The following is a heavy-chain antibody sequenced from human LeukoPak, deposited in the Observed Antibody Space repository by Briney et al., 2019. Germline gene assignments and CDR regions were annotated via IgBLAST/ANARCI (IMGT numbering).Heavy chain of an antibody. CDR1: GGSFSGYY. CDR3: ARGRYYYDSSGYYPTHFDY. V-gene: IGHV4-34*01. CDR2: INHSGST. J-gene: IGHJ4*02. Sequence: PSETLSLTCAVYGGSFSGYYWSWIRQPPGKGLEWIGEINHSGSTNYNPSLKSRVTISVDTSKNQFSLKLSSVTAADTAVYCCARGRYYYDSSGYYPTHFDYWGQGTLVTVSS. D-gene: IGHD3-22*01.